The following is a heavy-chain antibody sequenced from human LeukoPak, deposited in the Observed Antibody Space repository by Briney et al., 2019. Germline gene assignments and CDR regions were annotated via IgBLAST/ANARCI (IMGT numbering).Heavy chain of an antibody. V-gene: IGHV1-46*01. CDR3: ARGIAARPSCGLIEY. CDR1: GYTFTGYY. J-gene: IGHJ4*02. Sequence: ASVKVSCKASGYTFTGYYMHWVRQAPGQGLEWMGIINPSGGSTSYAQKFQGRVTMTRDTSTSTVYMELSSLRSEDTAVYYCARGIAARPSCGLIEYWGQGTLVTVSS. D-gene: IGHD6-6*01. CDR2: INPSGGST.